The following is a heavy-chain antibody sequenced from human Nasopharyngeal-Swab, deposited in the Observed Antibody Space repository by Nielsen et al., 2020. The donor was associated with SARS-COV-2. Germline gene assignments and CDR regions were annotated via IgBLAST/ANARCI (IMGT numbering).Heavy chain of an antibody. Sequence: LRLSCTVSGGSISSGSYYWSWIRQPAGKGLEWIGRIYTSGSTNYNPSLKSRVTISVDTSKNQFSLKLSSVTAADTAVYYCASHYYDSSGYWYWGQGTLVTVSS. CDR2: IYTSGST. D-gene: IGHD3-22*01. CDR3: ASHYYDSSGYWY. V-gene: IGHV4-61*02. CDR1: GGSISSGSYY. J-gene: IGHJ4*02.